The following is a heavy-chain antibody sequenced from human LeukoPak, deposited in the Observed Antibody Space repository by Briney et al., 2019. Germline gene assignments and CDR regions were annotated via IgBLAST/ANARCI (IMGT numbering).Heavy chain of an antibody. CDR1: GFTVSSNY. J-gene: IGHJ4*02. CDR2: ISSSSSYI. Sequence: GGSLRFCCAASGFTVSSNYMNWVRQAPGKGLEWVSSISSSSSYIYYADSVKGRFTISRDNAKNSLYLQMNSLRAEDTAVYYCVRRSGPGDYWGQGTLVTVSS. CDR3: VRRSGPGDY. V-gene: IGHV3-21*01. D-gene: IGHD3-10*01.